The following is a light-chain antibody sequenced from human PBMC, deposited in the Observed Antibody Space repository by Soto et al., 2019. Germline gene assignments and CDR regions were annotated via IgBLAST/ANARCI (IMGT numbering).Light chain of an antibody. CDR1: QSISRS. Sequence: VGDRVTITCRASQSISRSLNWYQQKPGKAPQLLIYAASRLQSGVPSRFSDSGSGTDFPLTISSLQPEDFATYYCQQSYSTPRTFGPGTKVDIK. CDR3: QQSYSTPRT. V-gene: IGKV1-39*01. CDR2: AAS. J-gene: IGKJ3*01.